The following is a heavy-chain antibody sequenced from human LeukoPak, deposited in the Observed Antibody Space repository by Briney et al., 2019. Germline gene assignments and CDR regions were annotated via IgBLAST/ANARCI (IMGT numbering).Heavy chain of an antibody. D-gene: IGHD3-22*01. CDR2: INHSGST. J-gene: IGHJ4*02. V-gene: IGHV4-34*01. CDR1: GGSFSGYY. CDR3: ARRGMDSSGYNDY. Sequence: KPSETLSLTCAVDGGSFSGYYWSWIRQPPGKGLEWVGAINHSGSTNYNRCLRTGVPISVNKSKNQFSLTLTAVAAADTAVYYCARRGMDSSGYNDYWGQGTLVTVSS.